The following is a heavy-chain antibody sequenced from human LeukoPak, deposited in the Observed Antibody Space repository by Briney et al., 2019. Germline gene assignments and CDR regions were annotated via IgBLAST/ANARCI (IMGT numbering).Heavy chain of an antibody. CDR1: GGSISSSNW. V-gene: IGHV4-4*02. CDR3: ARIRVATPFYYYYYYMDV. D-gene: IGHD2-15*01. J-gene: IGHJ6*03. CDR2: TYHSGST. Sequence: SGTLSLTCAVSGGSISSSNWWSWVRPPPGKGLEWIGETYHSGSTNYNPSLKSRVTISVDTSKNQFSLKLSSVTAADTAVYYCARIRVATPFYYYYYYMDVWGKGTTVTISS.